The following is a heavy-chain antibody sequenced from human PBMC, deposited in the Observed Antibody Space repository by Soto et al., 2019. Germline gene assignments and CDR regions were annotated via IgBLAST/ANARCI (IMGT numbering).Heavy chain of an antibody. Sequence: ASVKVSCKVSGYTLTELSMHWVRQAPGKGLEWMGGFDPEDGETIYAQKFQGRVTMTEDTSTDTAYMELSSLRSEDTAVYYCATGYYYDSSGYHPLGYWGQGTLVTVSS. J-gene: IGHJ4*02. V-gene: IGHV1-24*01. D-gene: IGHD3-22*01. CDR1: GYTLTELS. CDR3: ATGYYYDSSGYHPLGY. CDR2: FDPEDGET.